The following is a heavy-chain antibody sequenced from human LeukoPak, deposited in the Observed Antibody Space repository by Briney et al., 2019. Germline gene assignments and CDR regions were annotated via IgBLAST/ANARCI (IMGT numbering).Heavy chain of an antibody. Sequence: SETLSLTCAVYGGSFSGYYWSWIRQPPGKGLEWIGEINHSGSTNYNPSLKSRVTISVDTSKNQFSLKLSSVTAADTAVYYCARARGTVAIDYWGQGTLVTVSS. CDR3: ARARGTVAIDY. V-gene: IGHV4-34*01. CDR1: GGSFSGYY. D-gene: IGHD5-12*01. J-gene: IGHJ4*02. CDR2: INHSGST.